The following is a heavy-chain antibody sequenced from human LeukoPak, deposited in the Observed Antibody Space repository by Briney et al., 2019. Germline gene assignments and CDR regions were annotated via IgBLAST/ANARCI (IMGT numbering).Heavy chain of an antibody. CDR1: GFTFSGYG. CDR3: AKAYTTGLEP. V-gene: IGHV3-30*02. CDR2: IKYDGSNK. D-gene: IGHD4-17*01. Sequence: GSLRLSCAASGFTFSGYGMHWVRQAPGKGLEWVAFIKYDGSNKHNAESVKGRFTISRDNSKNTLYLQMNSLRAEDTAVYYCAKAYTTGLEPWGQGTLVTVSS. J-gene: IGHJ5*02.